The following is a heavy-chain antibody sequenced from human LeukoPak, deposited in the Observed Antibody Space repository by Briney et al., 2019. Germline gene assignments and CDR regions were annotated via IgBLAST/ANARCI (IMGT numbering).Heavy chain of an antibody. CDR3: ARDSRGYYYGSGIFWYFGL. CDR2: IKQDGSEK. D-gene: IGHD3-10*01. J-gene: IGHJ2*01. Sequence: GGSLRLSCAASGFTFSSDWMSWVRQAPGKGLEWVANIKQDGSEKYYVDSVKGRFTISRDNAKNSLYLQMNSLRAEDTAVYYCARDSRGYYYGSGIFWYFGLWSRGTLVTVSS. CDR1: GFTFSSDW. V-gene: IGHV3-7*01.